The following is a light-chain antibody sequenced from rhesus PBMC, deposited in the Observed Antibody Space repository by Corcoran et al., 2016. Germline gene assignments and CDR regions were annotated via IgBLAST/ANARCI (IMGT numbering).Light chain of an antibody. J-gene: IGKJ4*01. CDR2: RAS. V-gene: IGKV1S9*01. Sequence: DIQMTQSPSSLSASVGDRVTITCQASQSLSNFVNWYQQKPGTTPKLLIYRASSLQSGIPSRFSGSGSGTDFTLTISRLQPEDFATYDCQQGYNYPLTFGGGTKVELK. CDR3: QQGYNYPLT. CDR1: QSLSNF.